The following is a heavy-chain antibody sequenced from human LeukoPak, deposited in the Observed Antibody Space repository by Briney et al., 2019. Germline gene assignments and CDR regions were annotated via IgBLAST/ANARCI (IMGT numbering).Heavy chain of an antibody. Sequence: NPSETLSLTCTVSGGSISSYYWSWIRQPPGKGLEWIGYIYYSGSTNYNPSLKSRVTISVDTSKNQFSLKLSSVTAADTAVYYCVRGPYGSSISNWFDPWGQGILVTVSS. CDR2: IYYSGST. J-gene: IGHJ5*02. D-gene: IGHD3-10*01. CDR1: GGSISSYY. CDR3: VRGPYGSSISNWFDP. V-gene: IGHV4-59*01.